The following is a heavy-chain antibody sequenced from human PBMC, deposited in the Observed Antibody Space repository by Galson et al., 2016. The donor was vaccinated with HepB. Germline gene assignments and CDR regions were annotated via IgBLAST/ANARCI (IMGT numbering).Heavy chain of an antibody. V-gene: IGHV3-21*01. CDR2: ISITSGYK. D-gene: IGHD1-1*01. Sequence: SLRLSCAASGFTFSTYSMNWVRQAPGKGLEWVSFISITSGYKYYADSLKGRVTISRDNAKNSLYLQMNSLRAEDTAVYYCARGLPSERGTTPHDYWGQGTLVTVSS. CDR3: ARGLPSERGTTPHDY. J-gene: IGHJ4*02. CDR1: GFTFSTYS.